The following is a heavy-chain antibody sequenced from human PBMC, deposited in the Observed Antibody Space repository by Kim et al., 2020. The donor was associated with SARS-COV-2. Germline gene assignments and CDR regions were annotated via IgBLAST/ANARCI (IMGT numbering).Heavy chain of an antibody. CDR3: ARDRGELGIHYYGMDV. CDR2: ISAYNGNT. V-gene: IGHV1-18*04. Sequence: ASVKVSCKASGYTFTSYGISWVRQAPGQGLEWMGWISAYNGNTNYAQKLQGRVTMTTDTSTSTAYMELRSLRSDDTAVYYCARDRGELGIHYYGMDVWGQGTTVTVSS. D-gene: IGHD1-7*01. CDR1: GYTFTSYG. J-gene: IGHJ6*02.